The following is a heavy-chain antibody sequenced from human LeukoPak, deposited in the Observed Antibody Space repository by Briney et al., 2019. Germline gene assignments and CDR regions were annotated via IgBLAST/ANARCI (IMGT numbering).Heavy chain of an antibody. CDR3: ARDRGWGWDY. CDR1: GFTFSSYS. J-gene: IGHJ4*02. D-gene: IGHD7-27*01. Sequence: GGSLRLSCAASGFTFSSYSMNWVRQAPGKGLEWVSYISAISSSSTYYADSVKGRFTISRDNAKNSLYLQMNSLRAEDTAVYYCARDRGWGWDYWGQGTLVTVSS. CDR2: ISAISSSST. V-gene: IGHV3-48*04.